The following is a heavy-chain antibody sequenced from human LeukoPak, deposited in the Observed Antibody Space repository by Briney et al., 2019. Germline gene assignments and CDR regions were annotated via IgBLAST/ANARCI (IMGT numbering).Heavy chain of an antibody. CDR1: GGSISSRSYC. V-gene: IGHV4-61*10. CDR3: ARSGGSGSLDY. Sequence: PSETLSLTCTVSGGSISSRSYCWSWIRQPAGKGLEWIGHVHISGSTNYNSSLKSRVTISVDTSKNQFSLKLSSVTAADTAVYYCARSGGSGSLDYWGQGTLVTVSS. J-gene: IGHJ4*02. D-gene: IGHD3-10*01. CDR2: VHISGST.